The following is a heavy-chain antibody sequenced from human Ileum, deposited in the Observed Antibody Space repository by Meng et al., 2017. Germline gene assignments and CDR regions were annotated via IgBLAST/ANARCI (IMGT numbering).Heavy chain of an antibody. CDR2: ISPDGSSS. CDR1: GYTFSNTW. D-gene: IGHD3-16*01. V-gene: IGHV3-74*01. CDR3: SRNMMA. J-gene: IGHJ5*02. Sequence: AQRGEPLRLSCVASGYTFSNTWMHWFRHAQGKGLVWVSRISPDGSSSNNADSVKGRFTVSRDNSKNTLFLQMNSLRAEDTAMYYCSRNMMALGQGTLVTVSS.